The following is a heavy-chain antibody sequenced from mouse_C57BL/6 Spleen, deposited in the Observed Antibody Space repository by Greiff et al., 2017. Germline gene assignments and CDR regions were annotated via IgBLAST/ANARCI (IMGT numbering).Heavy chain of an antibody. Sequence: QVQLQQPGAELVKPGASVKMSCKASGYTFTSYWITWVKQRPGQGLEWIGDIYPGSGSTNYNEKFKSKATLTVDTSSSTAYMQLSSLTSEDSAVYYCARAGSTVFYVDYWGQGTTLTVSS. CDR2: IYPGSGST. J-gene: IGHJ2*01. D-gene: IGHD1-1*01. V-gene: IGHV1-55*01. CDR1: GYTFTSYW. CDR3: ARAGSTVFYVDY.